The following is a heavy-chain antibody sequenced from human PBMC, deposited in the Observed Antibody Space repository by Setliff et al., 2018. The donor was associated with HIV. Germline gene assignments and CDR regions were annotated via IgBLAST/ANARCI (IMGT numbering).Heavy chain of an antibody. CDR2: IYTSGST. CDR3: ARRGYSYVERVYYYYMDV. Sequence: SETLSLTCTVSGGSISSYYWSWIRQPPGKGLEWIGYIYTSGSTNYNPSLKSRVTISVDTSKNQFSLKLSSVTAADTAMYYCARRGYSYVERVYYYYMDVWGKGTTVTVSS. J-gene: IGHJ6*03. V-gene: IGHV4-4*08. CDR1: GGSISSYY. D-gene: IGHD5-18*01.